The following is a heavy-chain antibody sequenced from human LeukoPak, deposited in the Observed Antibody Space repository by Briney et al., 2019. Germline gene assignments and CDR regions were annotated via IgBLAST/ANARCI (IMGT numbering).Heavy chain of an antibody. CDR3: AKGPWFGES. D-gene: IGHD3-10*01. Sequence: GGSLRLSCAAFGFTFSSYGMNWVRQAPGKGLEWVSFISGSGDSTAFADSVKGRFTISRDNSKNTLYLQMNSLRAEDTAVYFCAKGPWFGESWGQGTLVTVSS. J-gene: IGHJ5*02. CDR2: ISGSGDST. CDR1: GFTFSSYG. V-gene: IGHV3-23*01.